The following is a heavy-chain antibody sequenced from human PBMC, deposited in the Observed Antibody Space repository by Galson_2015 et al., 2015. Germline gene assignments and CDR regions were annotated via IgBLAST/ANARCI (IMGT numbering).Heavy chain of an antibody. CDR1: GFTFSSYA. Sequence: SLRLSCAASGFTFSSYAMHWVRQAPGKGLEWVAVISYDGSNKYYADSVKGRFTISRDNSKNTLYLQMNSLRAEDTAVYYCARDLAPYYDFWSGPSGNYYYYGMDVWGQGTTVTVSS. CDR3: ARDLAPYYDFWSGPSGNYYYYGMDV. D-gene: IGHD3-3*01. CDR2: ISYDGSNK. V-gene: IGHV3-30-3*01. J-gene: IGHJ6*02.